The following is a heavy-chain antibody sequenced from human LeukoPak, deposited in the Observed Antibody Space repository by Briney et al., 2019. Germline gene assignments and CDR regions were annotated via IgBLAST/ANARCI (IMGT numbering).Heavy chain of an antibody. CDR2: ISWNSGSI. Sequence: GRSLRLSCAASGFTFDDYAMHWVRQAPGKGLEWVSGISWNSGSIDYADSVKGRFTISRDNAKNSLYLQMNSLRVEDTAVYYCVKDLRSRELGSFFDYWGQGTLVTVSS. V-gene: IGHV3-9*01. D-gene: IGHD3-10*01. CDR1: GFTFDDYA. J-gene: IGHJ4*02. CDR3: VKDLRSRELGSFFDY.